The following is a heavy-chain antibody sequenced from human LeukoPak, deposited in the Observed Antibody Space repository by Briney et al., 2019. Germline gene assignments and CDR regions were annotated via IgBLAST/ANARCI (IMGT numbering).Heavy chain of an antibody. CDR1: GGSISSGGYY. V-gene: IGHV4-31*09. D-gene: IGHD2-2*01. CDR2: IYNSGST. CDR3: ATNAPPRAWFDP. J-gene: IGHJ5*02. Sequence: SETLSLTCTVSGGSISSGGYYWSWIRQYPGKGLEWIGYIYNSGSTDYNPSLKSRVTISVDKSKNQFSLKLSSVTAADTAVYYCATNAPPRAWFDPWGQGTLVTVSS.